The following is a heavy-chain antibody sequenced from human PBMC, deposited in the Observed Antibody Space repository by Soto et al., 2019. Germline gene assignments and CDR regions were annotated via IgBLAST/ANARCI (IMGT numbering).Heavy chain of an antibody. CDR2: IFSSGST. V-gene: IGHV4-4*07. Sequence: SETLSLTXTVSGGSINTFYWSWVRQPAGKGLEWIGRIFSSGSTSFNPSLESRVAMSVDTSKNHFSLNLSSVTAADMAVYYCAREGSHSAYNFAHVILLWSFDFWGQGALVPVSS. D-gene: IGHD5-12*01. CDR1: GGSINTFY. CDR3: AREGSHSAYNFAHVILLWSFDF. J-gene: IGHJ4*02.